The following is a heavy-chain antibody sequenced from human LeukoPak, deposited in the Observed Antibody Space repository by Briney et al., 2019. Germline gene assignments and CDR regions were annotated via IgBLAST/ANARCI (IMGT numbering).Heavy chain of an antibody. J-gene: IGHJ4*02. CDR2: ISSSSSYI. V-gene: IGHV3-21*01. CDR1: GFTFSSYS. D-gene: IGHD3-3*01. Sequence: GGSLRLSCAASGFTFSSYSMNWVRQAPGKGLEWVSSISSSSSYIYYADSVKGRFTISRDNAKNSLYLQMNSLRAEDTAVYYCASPPITIFGVIHWGQGTLVTVSS. CDR3: ASPPITIFGVIH.